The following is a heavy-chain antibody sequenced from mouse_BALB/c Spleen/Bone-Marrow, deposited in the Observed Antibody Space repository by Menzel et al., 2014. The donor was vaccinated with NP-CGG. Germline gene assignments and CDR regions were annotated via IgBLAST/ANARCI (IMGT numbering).Heavy chain of an antibody. CDR3: ARLGGYGPYFDY. Sequence: VQLQQPGPSLVKPSQTLSLTCSVTGDSITSGYWNWIRKFPGNKLEYMGYISYSGSTYFNPSLKSRISITRDTSKNXYYLQLNSVTTEDTATYYCARLGGYGPYFDYWGQGTTLTVSS. J-gene: IGHJ2*01. CDR1: GDSITSGY. CDR2: ISYSGST. D-gene: IGHD1-1*02. V-gene: IGHV3-8*02.